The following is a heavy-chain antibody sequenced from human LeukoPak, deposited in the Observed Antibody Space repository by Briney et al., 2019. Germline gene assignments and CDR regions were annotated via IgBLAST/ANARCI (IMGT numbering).Heavy chain of an antibody. CDR1: GFTFSSHS. D-gene: IGHD1-26*01. J-gene: IGHJ6*03. CDR2: ISSSSSYI. Sequence: PGGSLRLSCAASGFTFSSHSLNWVRQAPGKGLEWVSSISSSSSYIYYADSLKGRFTISRDNSKNMLYLQVNSVTADDTAVYYCAKDPGDSVRGYYMDVWGKGTTVIVSS. CDR3: AKDPGDSVRGYYMDV. V-gene: IGHV3-21*01.